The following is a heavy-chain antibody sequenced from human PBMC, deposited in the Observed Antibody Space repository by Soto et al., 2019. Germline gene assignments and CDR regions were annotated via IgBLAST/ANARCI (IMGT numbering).Heavy chain of an antibody. D-gene: IGHD6-6*01. V-gene: IGHV2-70*01. J-gene: IGHJ6*02. Sequence: SGPTLVNPTQTLTLTCTFSGFSLSTSGMCVSWIRQPPGKALEWLALIDWDDDKYYSTSLKTRLTISKDTSKNQVVLTMTNMDHADNTTYYCGGGPADRPCYDGIDAWGQGTTVTVSS. CDR1: GFSLSTSGMC. CDR3: GGGPADRPCYDGIDA. CDR2: IDWDDDK.